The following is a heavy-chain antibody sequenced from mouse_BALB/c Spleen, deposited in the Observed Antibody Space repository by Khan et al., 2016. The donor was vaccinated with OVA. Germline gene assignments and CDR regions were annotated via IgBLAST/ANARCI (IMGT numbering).Heavy chain of an antibody. CDR3: ARSGYKAWFAY. Sequence: EVQLQESGPGLVKPSQSLSLTCTVTGYSITSDYAWNWIRQFPRNKLEWMGYISYSGSTSYNPSLKSRISNTRDTSKNQFILQLNYVTTEDTATYFCARSGYKAWFAYWGQGTLVTVSA. CDR2: ISYSGST. CDR1: GYSITSDYA. J-gene: IGHJ3*01. D-gene: IGHD2-14*01. V-gene: IGHV3-2*02.